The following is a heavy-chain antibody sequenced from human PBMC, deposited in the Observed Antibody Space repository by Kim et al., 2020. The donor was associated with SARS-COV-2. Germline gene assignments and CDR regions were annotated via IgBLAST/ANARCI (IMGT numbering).Heavy chain of an antibody. CDR2: IPYDGSNK. CDR3: AKDQGPGKGGYYAYGMDV. J-gene: IGHJ6*01. D-gene: IGHD3-10*01. Sequence: GGSLRLSCAASGFTFSRYGMHCVRQAPGRGLEWEAVIPYDGSNKYYVDSVTGRFTISRDNSKKTLYLKMNSLSAEDTAVYYCAKDQGPGKGGYYAYGMDV. V-gene: IGHV3-30*18. CDR1: GFTFSRYG.